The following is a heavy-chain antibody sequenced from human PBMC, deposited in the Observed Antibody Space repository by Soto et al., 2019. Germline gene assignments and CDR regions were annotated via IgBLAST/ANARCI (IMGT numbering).Heavy chain of an antibody. CDR3: ALEWGYYGSSGLRDY. D-gene: IGHD3-22*01. CDR2: IYYSGST. CDR1: GGSISSGDYY. Sequence: TSETLSLTCTVSGGSISSGDYYWSWIRQPPGKGLEWIGYIYYSGSTYYNPSLKSRVTISVDTSKNQFSLKLSSVTAADTAVYYCALEWGYYGSSGLRDYWGQGTLVTGSS. J-gene: IGHJ4*02. V-gene: IGHV4-30-4*01.